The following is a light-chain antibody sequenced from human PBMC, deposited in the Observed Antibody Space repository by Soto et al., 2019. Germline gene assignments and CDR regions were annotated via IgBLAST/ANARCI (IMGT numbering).Light chain of an antibody. Sequence: DIVMTQSPGALSVSPGERAALSCKASQSISRNLAWYQQKHGQAPRLVIYGASTRATGFSARFSGSGSGTEFTLTINSLQSEDSAVYYCQQYYVWPLTFDPGTKVDIK. J-gene: IGKJ3*01. V-gene: IGKV3D-15*01. CDR1: QSISRN. CDR2: GAS. CDR3: QQYYVWPLT.